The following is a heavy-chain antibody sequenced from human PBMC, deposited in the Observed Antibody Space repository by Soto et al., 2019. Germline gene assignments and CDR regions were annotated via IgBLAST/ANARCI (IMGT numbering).Heavy chain of an antibody. D-gene: IGHD6-19*01. V-gene: IGHV1-18*01. CDR1: GYTFTSYG. CDR3: ARGGPGSGWYNAFDI. J-gene: IGHJ3*02. CDR2: ISAYNGNT. Sequence: ASLKVSCKASGYTFTSYGISWVRQAPGQGLERMGWISAYNGNTNYAQKLQGRVTMTTDTSTSTAYMELRSLRSDDTAVYYCARGGPGSGWYNAFDIWGQGTMVTVSS.